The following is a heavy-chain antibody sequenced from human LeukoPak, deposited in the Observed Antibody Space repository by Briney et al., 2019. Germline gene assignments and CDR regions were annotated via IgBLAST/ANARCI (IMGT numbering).Heavy chain of an antibody. D-gene: IGHD2-2*01. CDR3: ARELGTTSIHWLDP. J-gene: IGHJ5*02. V-gene: IGHV1-2*02. CDR1: GYTFTGYY. Sequence: ASVKVSCKASGYTFTGYYIHWVRQAPGQGLEWMGWINPNSGGTNYAQRFQGRVTMTRDTSISTAYMELSRLRSDDTAVYYCARELGTTSIHWLDPWGRGTLVTVSS. CDR2: INPNSGGT.